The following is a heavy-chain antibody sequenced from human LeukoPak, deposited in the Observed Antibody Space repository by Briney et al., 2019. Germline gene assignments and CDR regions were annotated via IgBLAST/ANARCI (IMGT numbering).Heavy chain of an antibody. Sequence: ASVKVSCKASGYTFTAYYMHWLRQAPGHGLEWMGIINPSGTSTNYAQKFQGRVTMTRDTSTSTVYMELSSLRSEDTAVYYCARGAPVVVPSDYGPGYFRLWGQGTLVTVSS. J-gene: IGHJ1*01. D-gene: IGHD2-15*01. CDR1: GYTFTAYY. CDR2: INPSGTST. V-gene: IGHV1-46*01. CDR3: ARGAPVVVPSDYGPGYFRL.